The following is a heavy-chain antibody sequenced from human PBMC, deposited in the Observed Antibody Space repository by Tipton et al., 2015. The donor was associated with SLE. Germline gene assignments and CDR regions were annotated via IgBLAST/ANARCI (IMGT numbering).Heavy chain of an antibody. CDR1: GGSISSGGYS. V-gene: IGHV4-30-2*01. CDR3: AREVVVAALTGRWFDP. CDR2: IYHSGST. D-gene: IGHD2-15*01. J-gene: IGHJ5*02. Sequence: TLSLTCAVSGGSISSGGYSWSWIRQPPGKGLEWIGYIYHSGSTYYNPSLKSRVTISVDTSKNQFSLKLSSVTAADTAVYYCAREVVVAALTGRWFDPWGQGTLVTVSS.